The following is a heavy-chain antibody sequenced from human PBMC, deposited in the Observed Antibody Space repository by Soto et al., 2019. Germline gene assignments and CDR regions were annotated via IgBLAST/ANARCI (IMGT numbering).Heavy chain of an antibody. CDR3: ARPLNDFWSGYYHYYYYGMDV. Sequence: SVKVSCKASGGTFSIYAISCVRQSALQGLDGMGGIIPIFGTANYAQKFQGRVTITADESTSTAYMELSSLRSEDTAVYYCARPLNDFWSGYYHYYYYGMDVWGQGTTVTVSS. CDR2: IIPIFGTA. J-gene: IGHJ6*02. CDR1: GGTFSIYA. V-gene: IGHV1-69*13. D-gene: IGHD3-3*01.